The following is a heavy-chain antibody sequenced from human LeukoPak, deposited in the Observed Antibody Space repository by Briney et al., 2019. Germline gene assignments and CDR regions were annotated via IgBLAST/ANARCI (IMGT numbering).Heavy chain of an antibody. Sequence: ASETLSLTCTVSGGSISSYYWSWIRQPAGKGLEWIGRIYTSGSTNYNPSLKSRVTMSVDTSKNQFSLKLSSVTAADTAVYYCARGGGQLANPYYYYYYYMDVWSKGTTVTISS. CDR1: GGSISSYY. CDR3: ARGGGQLANPYYYYYYYMDV. J-gene: IGHJ6*03. CDR2: IYTSGST. D-gene: IGHD6-13*01. V-gene: IGHV4-4*07.